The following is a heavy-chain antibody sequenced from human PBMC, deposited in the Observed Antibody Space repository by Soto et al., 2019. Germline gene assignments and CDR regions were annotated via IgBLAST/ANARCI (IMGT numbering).Heavy chain of an antibody. J-gene: IGHJ4*02. CDR2: IYYSGST. D-gene: IGHD4-17*01. V-gene: IGHV4-61*01. Sequence: SETLSLTCTVSGGSVSSGSHYWSWIRQPPGKGLEWIANIYYSGSTNYNPSLKSRVTISVDTSKNQFSLKLSSVTAADTAVYFCARYGDYVISFDFWGQGTLVTVSS. CDR1: GGSVSSGSHY. CDR3: ARYGDYVISFDF.